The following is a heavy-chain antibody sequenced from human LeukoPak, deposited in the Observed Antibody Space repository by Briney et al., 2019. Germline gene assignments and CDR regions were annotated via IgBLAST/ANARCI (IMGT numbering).Heavy chain of an antibody. CDR2: IWYDGSKK. CDR3: ARDSDEVPGTLDH. J-gene: IGHJ1*01. V-gene: IGHV3-33*01. CDR1: GFTFRSYG. Sequence: GGSLRLSCTASGFTFRSYGINWVRQVPGKGLEWLAVIWYDGSKKFYADSVKARFTVSRDNVKKTAFLQMSSLRPDDTGKYYCARDSDEVPGTLDHWGQGTLVTVSS. D-gene: IGHD1-1*01.